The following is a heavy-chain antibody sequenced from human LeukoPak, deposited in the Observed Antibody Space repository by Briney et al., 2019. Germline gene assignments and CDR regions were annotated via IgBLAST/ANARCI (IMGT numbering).Heavy chain of an antibody. D-gene: IGHD5-24*01. Sequence: GGSLRLSCAASGFTFSNYAMHWVRQAPGKGLEWVAVISYDGTNKYYADSVKGRFTISRDNSKNTLYLQMNSLRAEDTAVYYCARGPLTGRWPDMGFDYWGQGTLVTVSS. CDR3: ARGPLTGRWPDMGFDY. CDR1: GFTFSNYA. CDR2: ISYDGTNK. V-gene: IGHV3-30-3*01. J-gene: IGHJ4*02.